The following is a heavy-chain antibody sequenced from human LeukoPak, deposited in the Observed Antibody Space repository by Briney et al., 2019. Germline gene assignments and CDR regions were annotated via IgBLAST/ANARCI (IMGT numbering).Heavy chain of an antibody. Sequence: PGGSLRLSCTASGFTFSNFGMHWVRQAPGKGLEWVAFIQYDGSNKYYPDSVKGRFTISRDNSKNTLSLQMSSLRAEDTAVYYCANHLACGSTSCPPFDDWGQGTLVTVSS. V-gene: IGHV3-30*02. D-gene: IGHD2-2*01. CDR2: IQYDGSNK. CDR1: GFTFSNFG. J-gene: IGHJ4*02. CDR3: ANHLACGSTSCPPFDD.